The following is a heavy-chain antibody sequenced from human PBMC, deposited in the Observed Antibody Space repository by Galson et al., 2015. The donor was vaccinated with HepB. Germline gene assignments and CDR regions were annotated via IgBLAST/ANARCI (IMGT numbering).Heavy chain of an antibody. J-gene: IGHJ4*02. CDR3: ARHTGSGIAVAGFFDY. V-gene: IGHV4-61*01. Sequence: ETLSLTCTVSGGSVSSGSYYWSWIRQPPGKGLEWIGYIYYSGSTNYNPSLKSRVTISVDTSKNQFSLKLSSVTAADTAVYYCARHTGSGIAVAGFFDYWGQGTLVTVSS. CDR1: GGSVSSGSYY. CDR2: IYYSGST. D-gene: IGHD6-19*01.